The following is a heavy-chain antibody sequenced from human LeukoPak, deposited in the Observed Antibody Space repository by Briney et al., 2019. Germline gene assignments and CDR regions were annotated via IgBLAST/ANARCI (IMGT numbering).Heavy chain of an antibody. CDR1: GGSISSSSYY. CDR2: IYYSGST. J-gene: IGHJ4*02. CDR3: AGYIVATRLETYYFDY. V-gene: IGHV4-39*01. D-gene: IGHD5-12*01. Sequence: SETLSLTCTVSGGSISSSSYYWGWIRQPPGKGLEWIGSIYYSGSTYYNPSLKSRVTISADTSKNQFSLKLSSVTAADTAVYYCAGYIVATRLETYYFDYWGQGTLVTVSS.